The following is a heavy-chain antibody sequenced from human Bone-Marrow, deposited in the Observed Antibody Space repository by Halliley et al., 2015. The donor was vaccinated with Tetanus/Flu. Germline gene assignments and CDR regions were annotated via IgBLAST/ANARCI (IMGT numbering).Heavy chain of an antibody. D-gene: IGHD3-16*02. CDR3: ARVYRRAYYYYGMDV. V-gene: IGHV3-53*04. CDR2: IYSCGNT. Sequence: IYSCGNTSYADSVKGRVTISRPNSNNTLYFQMNSLRAEDPAVYYCARVYRRAYYYYGMDVWGQGTTVTVSS. J-gene: IGHJ6*02.